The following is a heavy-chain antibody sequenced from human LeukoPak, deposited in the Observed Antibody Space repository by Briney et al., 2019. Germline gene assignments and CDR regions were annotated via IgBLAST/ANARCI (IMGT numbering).Heavy chain of an antibody. Sequence: ASVKVSCKASGYTFTGYYMHWVRQAPGQGLDWMGWINPYSGGTNYAQKFQDRVTMTRDTSISTAYMELSWLRSDDMAVYYCAREDYYDSSGYYKNKEYFQHWGQGTLVTVSS. CDR1: GYTFTGYY. CDR3: AREDYYDSSGYYKNKEYFQH. V-gene: IGHV1-2*02. CDR2: INPYSGGT. J-gene: IGHJ1*01. D-gene: IGHD3-22*01.